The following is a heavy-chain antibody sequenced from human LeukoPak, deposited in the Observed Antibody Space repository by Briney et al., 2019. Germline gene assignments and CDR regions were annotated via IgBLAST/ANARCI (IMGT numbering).Heavy chain of an antibody. CDR3: ARDGRYCSSTNCNTGYYYYYGMDV. CDR1: GFTFSNYW. Sequence: GGSLRLSCAASGFTFSNYWMHWVRQAPGKGLVWVSRINSDGSSTSYADPVKGRFTISRDNAKNTLYLQMNSLRAEDTAVYYCARDGRYCSSTNCNTGYYYYYGMDVWGQGTTVTVSS. D-gene: IGHD2-2*01. J-gene: IGHJ6*02. CDR2: INSDGSST. V-gene: IGHV3-74*01.